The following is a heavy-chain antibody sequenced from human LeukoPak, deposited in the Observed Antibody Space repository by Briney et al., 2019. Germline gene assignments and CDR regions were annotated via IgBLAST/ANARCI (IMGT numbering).Heavy chain of an antibody. J-gene: IGHJ5*02. CDR3: ARSGGEYYDSSGSLAP. Sequence: PSETLSLTCTVSGGSISSGGYYWSWIRQHPGKGLEWIGYIYYSGSTYYNPSLKSRVTISVDTSKNRFSLKLSSVTAADTAVYYCARSGGEYYDSSGSLAPWGQGTLVTVSS. CDR1: GGSISSGGYY. CDR2: IYYSGST. D-gene: IGHD3-22*01. V-gene: IGHV4-31*03.